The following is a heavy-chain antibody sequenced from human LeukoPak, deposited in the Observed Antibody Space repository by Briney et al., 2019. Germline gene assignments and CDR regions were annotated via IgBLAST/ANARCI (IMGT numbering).Heavy chain of an antibody. J-gene: IGHJ3*02. V-gene: IGHV4-39*01. Sequence: SETLSLTCTVSGVSISSSSYYWGWIRQPPGKGLEWIGSIYYSGSTYYNPSLKSRVTISVDTSKNQFSLKLSSVTAADTAVYYCARHGSGSYYLPIYAFDIWGQGTMVTVSS. CDR1: GVSISSSSYY. CDR2: IYYSGST. D-gene: IGHD3-10*01. CDR3: ARHGSGSYYLPIYAFDI.